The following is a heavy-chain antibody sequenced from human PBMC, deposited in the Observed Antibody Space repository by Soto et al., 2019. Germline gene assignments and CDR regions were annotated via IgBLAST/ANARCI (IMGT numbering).Heavy chain of an antibody. CDR1: GFTVSSNY. J-gene: IGHJ2*01. CDR3: AKYFRGPEAGTWYFDL. Sequence: GGSLRLSCAASGFTVSSNYMSWVRQAPGKGLEWVSVIYSGGSTYYADSVKGRFTISRHNSKNTLYLQMNSLRAEDTAVYYCAKYFRGPEAGTWYFDLWGRGTLVTVSS. CDR2: IYSGGST. D-gene: IGHD6-13*01. V-gene: IGHV3-53*04.